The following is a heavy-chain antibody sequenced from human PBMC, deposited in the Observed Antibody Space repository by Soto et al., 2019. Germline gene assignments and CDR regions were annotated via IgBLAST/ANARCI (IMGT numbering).Heavy chain of an antibody. Sequence: GGSLRLSCAASGFTFSSYAMSWVRQAPGKGLEWVAVISYDGSNKYYADSVKGRFTISRDNSKNTLYLQMNSLRAEDTAVYYCARVWRSSSSEGDYYYYGMDVWGQGXTVTVYS. D-gene: IGHD6-6*01. J-gene: IGHJ6*02. V-gene: IGHV3-30-3*01. CDR2: ISYDGSNK. CDR3: ARVWRSSSSEGDYYYYGMDV. CDR1: GFTFSSYA.